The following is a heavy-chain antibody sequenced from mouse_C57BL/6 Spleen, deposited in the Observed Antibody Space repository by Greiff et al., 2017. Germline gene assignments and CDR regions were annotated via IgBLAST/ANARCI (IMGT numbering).Heavy chain of an antibody. V-gene: IGHV1-50*01. CDR1: GYTFTSYW. CDR3: ARDSSGSLYFDY. J-gene: IGHJ2*01. CDR2: IDPSDSYT. Sequence: QVQLQQPGAELVKPGASVKLSCKASGYTFTSYWMQWVKQRPGQGLEWIGEIDPSDSYTNYNQKFKGKATLTVDTSSSTAYMQLSSLTSEDSAVYYCARDSSGSLYFDYWGQGTTLTVYS. D-gene: IGHD3-2*02.